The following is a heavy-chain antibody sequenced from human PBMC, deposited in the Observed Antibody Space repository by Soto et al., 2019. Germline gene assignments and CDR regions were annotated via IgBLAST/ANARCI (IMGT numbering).Heavy chain of an antibody. CDR1: GFTFSNFA. Sequence: GGSLRLSCAASGFTFSNFAMNRVRQAPGKGLEWVSAISNSFSDGNTHYADSVKGRFTISRDNDKNTVFLEIDSLRAEDTAVYYCAKVFSPEGGNYFDHWGPGTLVTVS. CDR3: AKVFSPEGGNYFDH. J-gene: IGHJ4*02. CDR2: ISNSFSDGNT. V-gene: IGHV3-23*01.